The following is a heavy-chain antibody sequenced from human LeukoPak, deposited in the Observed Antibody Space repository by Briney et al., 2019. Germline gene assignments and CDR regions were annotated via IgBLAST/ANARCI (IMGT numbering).Heavy chain of an antibody. D-gene: IGHD3-10*01. J-gene: IGHJ6*03. CDR2: ISPYSGDT. Sequence: ASVKVSCKASGYTFTGYYVHWVRQAPGQGLEWMGWISPYSGDTNYAQKFQGRVTMTRDTSISTAYMELSSLRSEDTAVYYCARGPLWFGYIYYYYYYMDVRGKGTTVTISS. CDR3: ARGPLWFGYIYYYYYYMDV. CDR1: GYTFTGYY. V-gene: IGHV1-2*02.